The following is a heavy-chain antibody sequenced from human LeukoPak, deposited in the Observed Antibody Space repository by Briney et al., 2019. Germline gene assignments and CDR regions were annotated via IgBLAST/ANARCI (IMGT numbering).Heavy chain of an antibody. J-gene: IGHJ3*02. D-gene: IGHD6-19*01. Sequence: GESLRLSCAASGFTFSSYAMSWVRQAPGKGLELVSAISGSGGSTYYADSVKGRFTISRDNSKNTLYLQMNSLRAEDTAVYYCARDRDLDSSGWHWDAFDIWGQGTTATVSS. CDR2: ISGSGGST. V-gene: IGHV3-23*01. CDR1: GFTFSSYA. CDR3: ARDRDLDSSGWHWDAFDI.